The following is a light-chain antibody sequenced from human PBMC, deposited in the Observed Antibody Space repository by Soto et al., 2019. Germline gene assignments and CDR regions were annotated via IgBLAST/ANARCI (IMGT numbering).Light chain of an antibody. J-gene: IGLJ1*01. CDR3: YSYAGSTVLYV. CDR1: SRDIGNYNL. CDR2: EVS. Sequence: QSVLTQPASVSGSPGQSITISCTGTSRDIGNYNLVSWYQQHPGKAPKLMIYEVSKRPSGVSDRFSGSKSGNTASLTISGLQPEDEADYYCYSYAGSTVLYVFGTGTKVTVL. V-gene: IGLV2-23*02.